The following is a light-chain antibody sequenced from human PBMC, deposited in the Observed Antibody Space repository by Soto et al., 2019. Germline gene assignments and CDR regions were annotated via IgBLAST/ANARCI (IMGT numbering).Light chain of an antibody. CDR2: EVS. CDR1: SSDVGSFNF. Sequence: QSALPQPASVSGAPGQSIAISCTGTSSDVGSFNFVSWYQQHPGKVPKLIIYEVSNRPSGVYSRFSGSKSGDTASLIISGLQAEDEADYYCLSWTTRRALVFGGGTKLPVL. V-gene: IGLV2-14*01. CDR3: LSWTTRRALV. J-gene: IGLJ2*01.